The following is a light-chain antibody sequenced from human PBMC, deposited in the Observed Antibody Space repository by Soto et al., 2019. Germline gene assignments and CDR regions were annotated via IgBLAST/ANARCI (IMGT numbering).Light chain of an antibody. J-gene: IGLJ2*01. Sequence: QSVLTQPASVSGSPGQSITISCTGTSSDVGGYNYVSWYQQHPGKAPKLMIYDVSNRPSGVSNRFSGSKSGNTASLTTSGLQAEDEADYDCSSYTSTPTLIFGGGTKVTVL. CDR3: SSYTSTPTLI. CDR2: DVS. V-gene: IGLV2-14*01. CDR1: SSDVGGYNY.